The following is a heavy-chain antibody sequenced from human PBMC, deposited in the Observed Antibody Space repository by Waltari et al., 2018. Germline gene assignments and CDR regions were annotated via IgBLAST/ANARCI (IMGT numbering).Heavy chain of an antibody. CDR2: IYYSGST. CDR3: ARFGNTAMVGGY. Sequence: QVQLQESGPGLVKPSQTLSLTCTVSGGSISSGGYYWSWIRQHPGKGLEWIGYIYYSGSTYYNPSLKSRVTISVDTYKNQFSLKRSSVNDADTDVYYCARFGNTAMVGGYWGQGTLVTVSS. D-gene: IGHD5-18*01. V-gene: IGHV4-31*03. J-gene: IGHJ4*02. CDR1: GGSISSGGYY.